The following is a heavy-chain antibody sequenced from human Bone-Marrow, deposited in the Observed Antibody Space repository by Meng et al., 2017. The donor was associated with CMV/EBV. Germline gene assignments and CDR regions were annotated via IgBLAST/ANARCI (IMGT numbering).Heavy chain of an antibody. CDR2: IIPILGIA. CDR3: ARDQLLSDLEHAPWFDP. D-gene: IGHD2-2*01. V-gene: IGHV1-69*04. CDR1: GGTFSSYT. J-gene: IGHJ5*02. Sequence: SVKVSCKASGGTFSSYTISWVRQAPGQGLEWMGRIIPILGIANYAQKFQGRVTITADKSTSTAYMELSSLRSEDTAVYYCARDQLLSDLEHAPWFDPWGQGTLVTVPS.